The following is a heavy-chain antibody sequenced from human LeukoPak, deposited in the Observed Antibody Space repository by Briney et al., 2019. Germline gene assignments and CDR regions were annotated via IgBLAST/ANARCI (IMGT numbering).Heavy chain of an antibody. V-gene: IGHV3-21*01. CDR1: GFTFSSYS. D-gene: IGHD4-17*01. J-gene: IGHJ4*02. CDR3: ARDRYGDYVYDY. CDR2: ISSSSYI. Sequence: GGSLRLSCAASGFTFSSYSMNWVRQAPGKGLEWVSSISSSSYIYYADSVKGRFTISRDNAKNSPYLQMNSLRAEDTAVYYCARDRYGDYVYDYWGQGTLVTVSS.